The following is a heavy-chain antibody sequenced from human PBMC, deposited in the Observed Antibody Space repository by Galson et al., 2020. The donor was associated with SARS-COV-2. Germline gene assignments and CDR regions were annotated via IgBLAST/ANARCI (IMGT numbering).Heavy chain of an antibody. CDR3: ARHARGWLQLGWYFDY. CDR1: AASISSYY. J-gene: IGHJ4*02. Sequence: MEPSETMSLTCTVSAASISSYYCSWIRQPPGKGLDRIGNIYYSGSTNYNPSLKSRVTISVDTSKNQFSLKLSSVTAADTAVYYCARHARGWLQLGWYFDYWGQGTLVTVSS. CDR2: IYYSGST. D-gene: IGHD5-12*01. V-gene: IGHV4-59*08.